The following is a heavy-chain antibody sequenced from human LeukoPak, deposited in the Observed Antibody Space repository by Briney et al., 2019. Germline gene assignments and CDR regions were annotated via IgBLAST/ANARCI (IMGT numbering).Heavy chain of an antibody. V-gene: IGHV1-18*01. J-gene: IGHJ4*02. Sequence: ASVKVSCKASGYTFTSYGISWVRQAPGQGLEWMGWISAYNGNTNYAQKLQGRVTMTTDTSTSTAYMELRSLRSDDTAVYYCARAHGVYDSSGYLNYWGQGTLVTVSS. CDR1: GYTFTSYG. D-gene: IGHD3-22*01. CDR3: ARAHGVYDSSGYLNY. CDR2: ISAYNGNT.